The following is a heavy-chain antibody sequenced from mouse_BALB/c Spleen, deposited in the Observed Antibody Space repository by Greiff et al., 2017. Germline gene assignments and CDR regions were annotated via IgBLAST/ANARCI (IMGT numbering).Heavy chain of an antibody. CDR3: ARDGYYGGWYFDV. CDR2: IDPENGDT. J-gene: IGHJ1*01. V-gene: IGHV14-4*02. CDR1: GFNIKDYY. D-gene: IGHD2-3*01. Sequence: VQLQQSGAELVRSGASVKLSCTASGFNIKDYYMHWVKQRPEQGLEWIGWIDPENGDTEYAPKFQGKATMTADTSSNTAYLQLSSLTSEDTAVYYCARDGYYGGWYFDVWGAGTTVTVSS.